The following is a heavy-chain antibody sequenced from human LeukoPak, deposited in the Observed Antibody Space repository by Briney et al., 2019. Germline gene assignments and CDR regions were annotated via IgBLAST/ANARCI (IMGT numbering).Heavy chain of an antibody. CDR2: IYYSGST. D-gene: IGHD2-21*01. J-gene: IGHJ5*02. CDR3: ARRQQTGGDNGLHNWFDP. V-gene: IGHV4-59*08. Sequence: SESLSLTCTVSGGSSSSSSWNWIRQPPGKGLEWSGYIYYSGSTKYNPSLESRVTISVHTSKNQISLKLRSVTAADTAIYYCARRQQTGGDNGLHNWFDPWGQGTLVTVSS. CDR1: GGSSSSSS.